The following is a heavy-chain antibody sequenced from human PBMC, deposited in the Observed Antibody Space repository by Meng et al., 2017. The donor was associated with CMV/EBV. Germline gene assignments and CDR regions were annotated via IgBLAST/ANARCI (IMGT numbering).Heavy chain of an antibody. CDR3: ARVGRWSIKADYYWYFDL. D-gene: IGHD2-8*02. J-gene: IGHJ2*01. CDR1: GFTFDDYG. Sequence: GESLKISCAASGFTFDDYGMSWVRQAPGKGLEWVSGINWNGGSTGYADSVKGRFTISRDNAKNSLYLQMNSLRAEDTALYYCARVGRWSIKADYYWYFDLWGRGTLVTVSS. CDR2: INWNGGST. V-gene: IGHV3-20*04.